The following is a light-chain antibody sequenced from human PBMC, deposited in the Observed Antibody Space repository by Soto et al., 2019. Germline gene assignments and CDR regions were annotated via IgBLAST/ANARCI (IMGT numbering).Light chain of an antibody. CDR2: WAS. V-gene: IGKV4-1*01. J-gene: IGKJ4*01. CDR1: QSVLYSSNNKNY. CDR3: QQYYSTPLT. Sequence: DIVMTQSPDSLAVSLGERATINCKSSQSVLYSSNNKNYLAWYQQKPGQPPKLLIYWASTRESGVPDRFSGSGSGTGFTLTISSRPAEDVAVYYCQQYYSTPLTFGGGTKVEIK.